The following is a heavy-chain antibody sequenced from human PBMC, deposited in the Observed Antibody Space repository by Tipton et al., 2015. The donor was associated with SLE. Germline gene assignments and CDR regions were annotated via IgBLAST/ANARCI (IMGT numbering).Heavy chain of an antibody. CDR1: GGSISSYY. J-gene: IGHJ4*02. CDR3: GRWAGPAGNCDY. Sequence: TLSLTCTVSGGSISSYYWSWIRQPPGKGLEWIGYIYYSGSTNYNPSLKSRVTISVDTSKNQFSLKLSSVTAADAAWYYCGRWAGPAGNCDYWGQGTLVTVSS. CDR2: IYYSGST. V-gene: IGHV4-59*01. D-gene: IGHD6-19*01.